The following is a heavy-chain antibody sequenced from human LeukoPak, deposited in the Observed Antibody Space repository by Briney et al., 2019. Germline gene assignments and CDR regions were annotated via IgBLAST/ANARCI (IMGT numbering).Heavy chain of an antibody. CDR2: IWYDGSNK. D-gene: IGHD3-16*02. J-gene: IGHJ4*02. V-gene: IGHV3-33*01. CDR1: GFTFSSYG. CDR3: ASSTYDYVWGSYLQFDY. Sequence: GGSLRLSCAASGFTFSSYGMHWVRQAPGKGLEWVAVIWYDGSNKYYADSVKGRITISRDNSKNTLYLQMNSLRAEDTAVYYCASSTYDYVWGSYLQFDYWGQGTLVTVSS.